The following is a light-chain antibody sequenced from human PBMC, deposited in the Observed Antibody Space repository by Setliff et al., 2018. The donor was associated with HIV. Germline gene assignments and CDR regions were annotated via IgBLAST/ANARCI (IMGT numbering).Light chain of an antibody. CDR3: CSYVGASIYV. J-gene: IGLJ1*01. Sequence: QSVLTQPASVSGSPGQSITISCTGTSNDVAGYNLVSWYQQHPGKVPKLTIYEVSKRPSGVSNRFSGSKSDNTASLTISGLQAEDEADYYCCSYVGASIYVFGTGTKVTVL. V-gene: IGLV2-23*02. CDR1: SNDVAGYNL. CDR2: EVS.